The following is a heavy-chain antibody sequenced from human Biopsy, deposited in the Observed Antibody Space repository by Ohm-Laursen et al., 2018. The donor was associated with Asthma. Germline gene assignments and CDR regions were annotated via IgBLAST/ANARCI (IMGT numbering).Heavy chain of an antibody. CDR2: VIPIYGTT. D-gene: IGHD4-17*01. V-gene: IGHV1-69*01. CDR1: GDILSSFG. Sequence: GSSVKVSCKAHGDILSSFGIKWVRKAPGQGLEWMGGVIPIYGTTHTAQKFQGRVTFTADGSTSSAYMGLSSLTSEDSAVYYCAREVSTVDYGYYYFAMDVWGQGTAVTVSS. CDR3: AREVSTVDYGYYYFAMDV. J-gene: IGHJ6*02.